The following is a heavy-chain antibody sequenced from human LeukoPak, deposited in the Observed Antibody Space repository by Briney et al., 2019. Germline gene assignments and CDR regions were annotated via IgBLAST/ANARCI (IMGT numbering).Heavy chain of an antibody. CDR2: TYYRSKWYN. D-gene: IGHD6-19*01. CDR1: GDSVSSNSAA. Sequence: SQTLSLTCAISGDSVSSNSAAWNWIRQSPSRGLEWLGRTYYRSKWYNDYAVSVKSRITINPDTSKNQFSLQLNSVTPEDTAVYYCARVTAVAGMSNYYYYYYMDVWGKGTTVTISS. CDR3: ARVTAVAGMSNYYYYYYMDV. J-gene: IGHJ6*03. V-gene: IGHV6-1*01.